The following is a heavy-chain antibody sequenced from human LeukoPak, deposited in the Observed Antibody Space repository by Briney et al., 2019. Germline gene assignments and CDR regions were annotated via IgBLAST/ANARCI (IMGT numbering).Heavy chain of an antibody. J-gene: IGHJ4*02. CDR1: GFTFRSYG. V-gene: IGHV3-30*03. D-gene: IGHD6-19*01. CDR3: ARDSPRLSGWLGHFDY. CDR2: ISSDGSSK. Sequence: PGRSLRLSCAASGFTFRSYGMHWVRQAPGKGLEWVAVISSDGSSKNYADSMKGQFTISRDNSKNTLFLQMNNLRAEDTAVYYCARDSPRLSGWLGHFDYWGQGTLVTVSS.